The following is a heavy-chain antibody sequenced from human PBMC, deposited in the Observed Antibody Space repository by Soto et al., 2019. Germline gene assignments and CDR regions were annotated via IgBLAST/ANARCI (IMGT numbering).Heavy chain of an antibody. CDR2: IYYSEST. CDR1: GGSISSYY. V-gene: IGHV4-59*01. J-gene: IGHJ6*02. CDR3: ARARDISLYGMDV. Sequence: SETLSLTCTVSGGSISSYYWSWIRQPPGKGLEWIGYIYYSESTNYNPSLKSRVTISVDTSKNQFSLKLSSVTAADTAVYYCARARDISLYGMDVWGQGTTVT. D-gene: IGHD3-9*01.